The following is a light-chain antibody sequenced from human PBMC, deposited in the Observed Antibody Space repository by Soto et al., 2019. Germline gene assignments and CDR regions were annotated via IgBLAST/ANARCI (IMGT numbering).Light chain of an antibody. Sequence: IQMTQSPSSVSASVGDRVTITCRASQPIISWLAWYQQKPGQPPNLLIYSASTLRSGVPSRFSGSESGTLFTLTITNLQPEDFATYYCQQASSFPLTFGGGTKVEV. J-gene: IGKJ4*01. V-gene: IGKV1-12*01. CDR2: SAS. CDR3: QQASSFPLT. CDR1: QPIISW.